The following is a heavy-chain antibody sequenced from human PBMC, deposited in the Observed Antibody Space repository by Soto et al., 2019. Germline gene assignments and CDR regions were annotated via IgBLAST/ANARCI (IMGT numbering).Heavy chain of an antibody. V-gene: IGHV3-33*01. CDR3: AYGNFSYYFDY. CDR2: IWHDGSDK. CDR1: GFTFSSYG. Sequence: PGGSLRLSCVASGFTFSSYGMHWVRQAPGKGPEWVAIIWHDGSDKYYGDSVKGRFTISRDNSKNTLYLQMNILRAEDAAVYYCAYGNFSYYFDYWGQGTLVTVSS. J-gene: IGHJ4*02. D-gene: IGHD3-10*01.